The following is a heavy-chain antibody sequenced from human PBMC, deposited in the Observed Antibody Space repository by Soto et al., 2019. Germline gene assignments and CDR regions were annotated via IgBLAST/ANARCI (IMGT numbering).Heavy chain of an antibody. D-gene: IGHD4-17*01. CDR1: GFTFSSYG. CDR2: ISYHGNDK. Sequence: QVQVVESGGGVVQPGRSLRLSCAASGFTFSSYGMHWVRQAPGKGLEWVAVISYHGNDKYYADSVKGRFTISRDNFKRPVYLQMSSLRAEDTFIYFCAKDLLHNTVATCGSWGQGTLVTVTS. CDR3: AKDLLHNTVATCGS. J-gene: IGHJ5*02. V-gene: IGHV3-30*18.